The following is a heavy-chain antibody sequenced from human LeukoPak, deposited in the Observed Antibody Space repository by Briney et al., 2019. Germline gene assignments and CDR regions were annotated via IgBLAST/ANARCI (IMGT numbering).Heavy chain of an antibody. Sequence: SETLSLTCTVSGVSISSYYWSWIRQPAGKGLEWIGRIYTSGSTNYNPSLKSRVTMSVDTSKNQFSLKLSSVTAADAAVYYCVRFIAARPNYYYMDVWGKGPTVTVSS. CDR1: GVSISSYY. CDR3: VRFIAARPNYYYMDV. D-gene: IGHD6-6*01. V-gene: IGHV4-4*07. J-gene: IGHJ6*03. CDR2: IYTSGST.